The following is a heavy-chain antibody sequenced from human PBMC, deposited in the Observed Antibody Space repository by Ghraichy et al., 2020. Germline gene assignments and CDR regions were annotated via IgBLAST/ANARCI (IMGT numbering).Heavy chain of an antibody. Sequence: GGSLRLSCAASGFTFSSYWMHWVRQAPGKGLVWVSRINSDGSSTSYADSVKGRFTISRDNAKNTLYLQMNSLRAEDTAVYYCARGHRGDWYFDLWGRGTLVTVSS. CDR3: ARGHRGDWYFDL. V-gene: IGHV3-74*01. J-gene: IGHJ2*01. CDR1: GFTFSSYW. D-gene: IGHD3-10*01. CDR2: INSDGSST.